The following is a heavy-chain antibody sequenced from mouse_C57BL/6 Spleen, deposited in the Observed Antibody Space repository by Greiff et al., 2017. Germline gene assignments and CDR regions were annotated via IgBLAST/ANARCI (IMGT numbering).Heavy chain of an antibody. V-gene: IGHV5-4*01. Sequence: EVQRVESGGGLVKPGGSLKLSCAASGFTFSSYAMSWVRQTPEKRLEWVATISDGGSYTYYPDNVKGRFTISRDNAKNNLYLQMSHLKSEDTAMYYCARDRDLYYDYDNAMDYWGQGTSVTVSS. J-gene: IGHJ4*01. CDR2: ISDGGSYT. CDR3: ARDRDLYYDYDNAMDY. CDR1: GFTFSSYA. D-gene: IGHD2-4*01.